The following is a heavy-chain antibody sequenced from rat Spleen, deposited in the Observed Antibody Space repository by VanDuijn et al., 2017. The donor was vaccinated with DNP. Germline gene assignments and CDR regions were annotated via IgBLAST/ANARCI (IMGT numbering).Heavy chain of an antibody. V-gene: IGHV5-7*01. CDR1: GFTFSDYN. J-gene: IGHJ4*01. CDR2: ISYDGSST. D-gene: IGHD5-1*01. CDR3: ATGSYAMDA. Sequence: EVQLVESGGDLVQPGRSLKLSCAASGFTFSDYNMAWVRQAPKKGLEWVATISYDGSSTYYRDSVKGRFTISRDNAKSTLYLQMDSLRSEDTATYYCATGSYAMDAWGQGTSVTVSS.